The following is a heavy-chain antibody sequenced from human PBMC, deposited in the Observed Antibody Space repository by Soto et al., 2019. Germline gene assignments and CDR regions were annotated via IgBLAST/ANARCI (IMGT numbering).Heavy chain of an antibody. CDR1: GYTFTIYW. D-gene: IGHD4-17*01. CDR3: ARPANTVADHFDL. CDR2: IYPSDSDT. Sequence: GESLKISCQVSGYTFTIYWIGWVRQMPGKGLEWMGTIYPSDSDTRYSPSFQGQVTISADQSINTAYLQWDSLKASDTAIYYCARPANTVADHFDLGGKGTPVTVSS. V-gene: IGHV5-51*01. J-gene: IGHJ4*02.